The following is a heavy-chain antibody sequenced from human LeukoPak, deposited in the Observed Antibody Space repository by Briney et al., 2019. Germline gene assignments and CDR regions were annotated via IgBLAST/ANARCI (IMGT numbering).Heavy chain of an antibody. V-gene: IGHV1-69*01. Sequence: SVKVSCKASGGTLSSYAISWVRQAPGQGLEWMGGIIPIFGTANYAQKFQGRVTITADESTSTAYMELSSLRSEDTAVYYCASSLGTVRYYFDYWGQGTLVTVSS. J-gene: IGHJ4*02. D-gene: IGHD4-11*01. CDR2: IIPIFGTA. CDR1: GGTLSSYA. CDR3: ASSLGTVRYYFDY.